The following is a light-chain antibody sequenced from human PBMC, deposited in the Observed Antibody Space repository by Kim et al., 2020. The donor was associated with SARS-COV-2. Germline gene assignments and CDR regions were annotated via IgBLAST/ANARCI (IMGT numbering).Light chain of an antibody. V-gene: IGLV2-14*03. J-gene: IGLJ3*02. CDR1: RSTLGSFTY. Sequence: GPSISISCTGTRSTLGSFTYISWHQQHPGKAPKLLIYDVNQRPSGISSLFSGSKSGSTASLTISGLQDEDEADYYCSSVTTRSTLVFGGGTKVNVL. CDR2: DVN. CDR3: SSVTTRSTLV.